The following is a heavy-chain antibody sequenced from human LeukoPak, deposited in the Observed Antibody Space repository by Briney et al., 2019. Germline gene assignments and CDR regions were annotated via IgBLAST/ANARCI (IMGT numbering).Heavy chain of an antibody. Sequence: GGSLRLSCAASGFTFSNYVMSWVRQTPGKGLEWVSSFSGGADRTYYADSVKGRFTISRDNSKNTLYLQMNSLRAEDAAVYYCAKDRLQVETAQFVDWGQGTPVTVSS. CDR3: AKDRLQVETAQFVD. CDR1: GFTFSNYV. V-gene: IGHV3-23*01. J-gene: IGHJ4*02. D-gene: IGHD5-12*01. CDR2: FSGGADRT.